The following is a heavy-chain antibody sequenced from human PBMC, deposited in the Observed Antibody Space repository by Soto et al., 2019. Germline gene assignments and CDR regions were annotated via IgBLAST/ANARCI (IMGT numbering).Heavy chain of an antibody. V-gene: IGHV3-9*01. J-gene: IGHJ6*04. CDR1: GFTFDDYA. CDR3: AKAIRECSAGGGGMDV. CDR2: ISWNSGSI. D-gene: IGHD3-10*02. Sequence: EVQLVESGGGLVQPGRSLRLSCAASGFTFDDYAMHWVRQAPGKGLEWVSGISWNSGSIGYADSVKGRFTISRDNAKKSLYRQMRSLRAENTALYYCAKAIRECSAGGGGMDVWGKGSTVTVSS.